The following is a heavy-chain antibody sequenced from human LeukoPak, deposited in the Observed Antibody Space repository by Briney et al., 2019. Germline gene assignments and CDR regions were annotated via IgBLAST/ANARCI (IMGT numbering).Heavy chain of an antibody. J-gene: IGHJ4*02. CDR3: ARCQLVGIQLWLWDY. CDR2: IRYDGSNK. CDR1: GFTFSSYG. D-gene: IGHD5-18*01. V-gene: IGHV3-30*02. Sequence: GGSLRLSCAASGFTFSSYGMHWVRQAPGKGLEWVAFIRYDGSNKYYADSVKGRFTISRDNAKNSLYLQMNSLRAEDTAVYYCARCQLVGIQLWLWDYWGQGTLVTVSS.